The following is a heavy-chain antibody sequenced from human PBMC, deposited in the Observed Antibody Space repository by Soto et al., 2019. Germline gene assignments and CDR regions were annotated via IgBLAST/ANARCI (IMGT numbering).Heavy chain of an antibody. CDR3: ATRGTQGRWLEFADY. CDR2: IIPISGRT. J-gene: IGHJ4*02. D-gene: IGHD5-12*01. Sequence: QVQLVQSGAEVKRPGSSVKVSCEASGGTFSSLGFIWVRQAPGQGLEWMGGIIPISGRTTFAPKFLGRVTITADESTRTTNMELTALTSDDTAIYYCATRGTQGRWLEFADYWGQGTLVTVSS. V-gene: IGHV1-69*01. CDR1: GGTFSSLG.